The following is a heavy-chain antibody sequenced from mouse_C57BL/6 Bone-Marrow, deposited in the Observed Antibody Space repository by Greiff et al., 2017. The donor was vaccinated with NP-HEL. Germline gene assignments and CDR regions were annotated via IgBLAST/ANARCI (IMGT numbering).Heavy chain of an antibody. J-gene: IGHJ4*01. CDR1: GYTFTSYW. D-gene: IGHD2-5*01. V-gene: IGHV1-64*01. CDR2: IHPNRGST. Sequence: QVQLQQPGAELVKPGASVKLSCKASGYTFTSYWMHWVKQRPGQGLEWIGLIHPNRGSTNYNEKFKSKATLTVDKSSSTAYMQLSSLTSEDSAVYYWAREGYSNYRYAMDYWGQGTSVTVSS. CDR3: AREGYSNYRYAMDY.